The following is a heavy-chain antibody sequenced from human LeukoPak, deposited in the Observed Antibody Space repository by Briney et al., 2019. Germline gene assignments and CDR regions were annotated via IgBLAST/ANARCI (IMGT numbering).Heavy chain of an antibody. CDR1: GGSTSSYY. J-gene: IGHJ4*02. CDR2: IHTSGST. Sequence: SETLSLTCTVSGGSTSSYYWSWIRQPAGQGLEWIGRIHTSGSTNYNPSLKSRVTMSVDTSKNQFSLKMTSVTAADTAVYYCARGDDSSGQGYWGQGTLVTVAS. CDR3: ARGDDSSGQGY. D-gene: IGHD3-22*01. V-gene: IGHV4-4*07.